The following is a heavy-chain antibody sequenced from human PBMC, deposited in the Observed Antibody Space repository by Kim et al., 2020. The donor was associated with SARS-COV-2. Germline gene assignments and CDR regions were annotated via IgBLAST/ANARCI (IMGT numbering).Heavy chain of an antibody. CDR1: TVTNHV. CDR3: ARGPSIAVAGTGYCDY. D-gene: IGHD6-19*01. J-gene: IGHJ4*02. Sequence: TVTNHVMHWVRQAPGQRLEWMGWINAANDNTKYSQKLQGRVIISRDTSANTVYMEMRSLISEDTAVYYCARGPSIAVAGTGYCDYWGQGTLAT. V-gene: IGHV1-3*01. CDR2: INAANDNT.